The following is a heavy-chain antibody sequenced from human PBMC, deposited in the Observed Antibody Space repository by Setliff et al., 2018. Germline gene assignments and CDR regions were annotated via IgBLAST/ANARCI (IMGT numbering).Heavy chain of an antibody. D-gene: IGHD6-13*01. CDR3: ARSMQQLVRRYFDY. V-gene: IGHV3-48*04. Sequence: PGGSLRLSCAASGYTSSSYAMTWVRQAPGKGLEWVSIISSSSSTIYYADSVKGRFTISRDNAKNSLYLQMNSLRAEDTAVYYCARSMQQLVRRYFDYWGQGTLVTVSS. CDR2: ISSSSSTI. J-gene: IGHJ4*02. CDR1: GYTSSSYA.